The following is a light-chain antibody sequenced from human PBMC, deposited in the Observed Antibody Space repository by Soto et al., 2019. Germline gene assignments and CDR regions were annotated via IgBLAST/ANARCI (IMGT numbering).Light chain of an antibody. Sequence: EIVLTQSPGTLSLSTGERVTLSCRASQSVSSNYLAWYQQKPGQAPRLLIYATSSRATGIPDRFSGSGSGTDFTLTINRLEPEDFAVYYCQQYGNSPRYSFGQGTRLEIK. CDR1: QSVSSNY. J-gene: IGKJ2*03. CDR3: QQYGNSPRYS. CDR2: ATS. V-gene: IGKV3-20*01.